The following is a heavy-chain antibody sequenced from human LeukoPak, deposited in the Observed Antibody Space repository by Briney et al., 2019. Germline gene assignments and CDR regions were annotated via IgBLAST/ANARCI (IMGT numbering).Heavy chain of an antibody. CDR1: GDSVSKSDSY. CDR2: IYYSGRT. Sequence: PSETLSLTCSVSGDSVSKSDSYWDWIRQPPGKGLEWIGTIYYSGRTYYSPSLKSRVTMSVDPSNNQFSLNLRSVTAADTAVYYCARRRYYDGSGYLEWGQGTLLSVSS. D-gene: IGHD3-22*01. J-gene: IGHJ1*01. V-gene: IGHV4-39*01. CDR3: ARRRYYDGSGYLE.